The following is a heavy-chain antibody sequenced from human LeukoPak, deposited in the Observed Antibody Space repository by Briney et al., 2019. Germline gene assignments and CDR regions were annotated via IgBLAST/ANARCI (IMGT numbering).Heavy chain of an antibody. Sequence: DPSETLSLTCAVYGGSFSGYYWSWIRQPPGKGLEWIGEINHSGSTNYNPSLKSRVTISVDTSKNQFSLKLSSVTAADTAVYYCARLKRYWLDAFDIWGQGTMVTVSS. CDR1: GGSFSGYY. D-gene: IGHD3-9*01. J-gene: IGHJ3*02. V-gene: IGHV4-34*01. CDR3: ARLKRYWLDAFDI. CDR2: INHSGST.